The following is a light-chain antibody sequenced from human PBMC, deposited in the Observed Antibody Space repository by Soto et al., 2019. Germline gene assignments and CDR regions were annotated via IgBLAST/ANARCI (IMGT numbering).Light chain of an antibody. CDR1: SSNIGAGYD. CDR3: QSYDSSLSAWV. CDR2: GNS. V-gene: IGLV1-40*01. J-gene: IGLJ3*02. Sequence: QSVLTQPPSVSGAPGQRVTISCTGSSSNIGAGYDVHWYQQLPGTAPKLLIYGNSNRPSGVPDRFSGSKSGTSASLAITGLQAEDEADYYCQSYDSSLSAWVFGVGTKVTVL.